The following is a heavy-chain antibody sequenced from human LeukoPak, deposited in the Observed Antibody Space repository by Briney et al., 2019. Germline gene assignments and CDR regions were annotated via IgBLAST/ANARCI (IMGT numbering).Heavy chain of an antibody. CDR3: AKPTVSMNWFDP. Sequence: SETLSLTCTVSGGSISDYYWSWIRQPPGKGLEWIGYIYYSGSTNYSPSLKSRVTISVDTSKNQFSLKLSSVTAADTAVYYCAKPTVSMNWFDPWGQGTLVTVSS. CDR1: GGSISDYY. J-gene: IGHJ5*02. D-gene: IGHD5/OR15-5a*01. V-gene: IGHV4-59*08. CDR2: IYYSGST.